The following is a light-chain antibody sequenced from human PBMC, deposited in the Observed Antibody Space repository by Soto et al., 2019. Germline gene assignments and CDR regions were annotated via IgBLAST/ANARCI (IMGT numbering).Light chain of an antibody. V-gene: IGKV3D-20*01. J-gene: IGKJ4*01. CDR2: DAS. CDR1: QSVSNY. Sequence: EVVLTQSPVTLSLSPGERATLSCRASQSVSNYLAWYQQKPGLAPRLLIYDASSRATGIPDRFSGSGSGTDFTLTISRLEPEDFAVYYCQQYSTSPTFGGGTKVDIK. CDR3: QQYSTSPT.